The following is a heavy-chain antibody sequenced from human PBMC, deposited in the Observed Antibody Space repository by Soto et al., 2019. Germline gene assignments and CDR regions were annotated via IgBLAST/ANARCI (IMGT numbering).Heavy chain of an antibody. CDR3: ASRYSGSYFAAFDI. CDR2: IIPIFGTA. Sequence: GASVKVSCKASGGTFSSYAISWVRQAPGQGLEWMGGIIPIFGTANYAQKFQGRVTITADKSTSTAYMELSSLRSEDTAVYYCASRYSGSYFAAFDIWGQGTMVT. V-gene: IGHV1-69*06. CDR1: GGTFSSYA. J-gene: IGHJ3*02. D-gene: IGHD1-26*01.